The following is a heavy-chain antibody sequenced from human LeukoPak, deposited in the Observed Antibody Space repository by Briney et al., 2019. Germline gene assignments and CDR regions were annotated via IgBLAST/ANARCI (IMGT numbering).Heavy chain of an antibody. D-gene: IGHD6-13*01. J-gene: IGHJ4*02. CDR3: ARGPTRGGEQQLVPFDY. Sequence: ASVKVSCKASGYTFTGYYMHWVRQAPGQGLEWMGWINPNSGGTNYAQKFQGRVTMTRDTSISTAYMELSRLRSDDTAVYYCARGPTRGGEQQLVPFDYWGQGTLVTVSS. V-gene: IGHV1-2*02. CDR1: GYTFTGYY. CDR2: INPNSGGT.